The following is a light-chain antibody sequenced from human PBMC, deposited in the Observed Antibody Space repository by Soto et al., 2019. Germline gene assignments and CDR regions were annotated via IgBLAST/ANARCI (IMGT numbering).Light chain of an antibody. CDR1: QSVSSN. J-gene: IGKJ5*01. CDR2: GAS. Sequence: EIVITQSPATLSVSPGERATLSCRASQSVSSNLAWYQQKPGQAPRLLIYGASTRATGIPARFSGSGSGTEFTLTISSLQSEDFAVYYCQQYNNWPFFGQGTRLEI. V-gene: IGKV3-15*01. CDR3: QQYNNWPF.